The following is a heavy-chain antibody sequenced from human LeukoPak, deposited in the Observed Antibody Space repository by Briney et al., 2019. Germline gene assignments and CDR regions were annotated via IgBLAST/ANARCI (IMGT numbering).Heavy chain of an antibody. CDR3: ARDSAYSSSWGGDY. CDR1: GFTFSSYA. CDR2: ISYDGSNK. Sequence: PGGSLRLSCAASGFTFSSYAMHWVRQAPGKGLEWVAVISYDGSNKYYADSVKGRFTISRDNSKNTLYLQMNSLRAEDTAVYYCARDSAYSSSWGGDYWGQGTLVTVSS. D-gene: IGHD6-13*01. V-gene: IGHV3-30-3*01. J-gene: IGHJ4*02.